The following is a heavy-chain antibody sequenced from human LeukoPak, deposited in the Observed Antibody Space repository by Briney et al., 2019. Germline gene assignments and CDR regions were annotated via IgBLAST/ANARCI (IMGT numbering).Heavy chain of an antibody. D-gene: IGHD5-12*01. Sequence: PGGSLRLSCAASGFTFSNYEMNWVRQAPGKGLEWVSYISNSGSTIYYADSVKGRFTISRDNAKNSLYLQMNSLRAEDTAVYYCAKDGAWLRFDDWGQGILVTVSS. CDR1: GFTFSNYE. J-gene: IGHJ4*02. V-gene: IGHV3-48*03. CDR2: ISNSGSTI. CDR3: AKDGAWLRFDD.